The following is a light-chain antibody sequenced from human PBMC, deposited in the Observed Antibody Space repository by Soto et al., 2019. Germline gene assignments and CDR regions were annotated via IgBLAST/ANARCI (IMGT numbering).Light chain of an antibody. V-gene: IGLV2-14*01. CDR2: EVS. J-gene: IGLJ3*02. CDR3: ISYTSSSTWV. Sequence: QSALTQPASVSGSPGQSITISCTGTSSDVGGYNYVSWYQQHPGTAPKLMIYEVSNRPSGVSDRFSGSRSGNTASLTISGLQAEDESDYYCISYTSSSTWVFGGGTKVTV. CDR1: SSDVGGYNY.